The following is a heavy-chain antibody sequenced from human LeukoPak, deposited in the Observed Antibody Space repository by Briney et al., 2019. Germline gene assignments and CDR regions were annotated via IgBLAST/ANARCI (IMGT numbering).Heavy chain of an antibody. V-gene: IGHV4-34*01. CDR2: INHSGST. D-gene: IGHD3-10*01. Sequence: SETLSLTCAVYGGSFSGYYWTWIRQPPGKGLEWIGEINHSGSTNYNPSLKSRVTISVDMSKNQFSMKLSSVTAADTAVYYCASALWFGELELDPWGRGTLVTVSS. CDR3: ASALWFGELELDP. CDR1: GGSFSGYY. J-gene: IGHJ5*02.